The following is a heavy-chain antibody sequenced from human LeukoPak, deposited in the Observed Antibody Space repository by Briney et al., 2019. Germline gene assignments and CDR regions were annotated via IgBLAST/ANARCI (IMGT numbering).Heavy chain of an antibody. CDR1: GGSISPTY. CDR2: IYTSGNT. Sequence: PSETLSLTCTVSGGSISPTYLSWLRQPAGKGLEWIGRIYTSGNTNYNPSLKSRVTLSVDTSKNQFSLRLASVSAAATARYYCARDPASWYFDLWGRGTLVTVSS. J-gene: IGHJ2*01. CDR3: ARDPASWYFDL. V-gene: IGHV4-4*07.